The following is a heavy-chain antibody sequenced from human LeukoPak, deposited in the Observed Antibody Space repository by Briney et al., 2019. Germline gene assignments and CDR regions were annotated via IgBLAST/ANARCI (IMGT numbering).Heavy chain of an antibody. Sequence: PGGSLRLSCAASGFTLSNHWMTWVRQVPGRGPEWVANVNRDGSETYNLGSVKGRFTISKDNAKNSLYLQMNSLRAEDTALYHCARNNGMDVWGQGTTVIVSS. CDR3: ARNNGMDV. V-gene: IGHV3-7*03. J-gene: IGHJ6*02. CDR2: VNRDGSET. CDR1: GFTLSNHW.